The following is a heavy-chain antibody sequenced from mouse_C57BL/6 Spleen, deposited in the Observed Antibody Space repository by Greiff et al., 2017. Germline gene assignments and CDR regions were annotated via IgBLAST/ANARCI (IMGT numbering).Heavy chain of an antibody. Sequence: VQLQQPGAELVKPGASVKLSCKASGYTFTSYWMHWVKQRPGRGLEWIGRIDPNSVGTQYNEKFKSKATMTVDKPSSTAYMQISSLTAEDSAVYYCARSCGRSDTDDWGQGTTVTVSS. CDR1: GYTFTSYW. D-gene: IGHD1-1*01. CDR2: IDPNSVGT. CDR3: ARSCGRSDTDD. J-gene: IGHJ4*01. V-gene: IGHV1-62-3*01.